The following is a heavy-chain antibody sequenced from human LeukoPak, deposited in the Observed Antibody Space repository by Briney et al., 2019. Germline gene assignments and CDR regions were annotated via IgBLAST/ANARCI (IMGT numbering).Heavy chain of an antibody. D-gene: IGHD3-3*01. CDR2: INPNSGCT. J-gene: IGHJ3*02. V-gene: IGHV1-2*02. CDR1: GYTFTGYY. CDR3: ARGGTIFGVVRHDAFDI. Sequence: ASVKVSCKASGYTFTGYYMHSVRHAPGQGIEWMGWINPNSGCTNYSQKFQARVTMTRHTYISTAYMELSRLRSDDRAVDYCARGGTIFGVVRHDAFDIWGQGTMVTVSS.